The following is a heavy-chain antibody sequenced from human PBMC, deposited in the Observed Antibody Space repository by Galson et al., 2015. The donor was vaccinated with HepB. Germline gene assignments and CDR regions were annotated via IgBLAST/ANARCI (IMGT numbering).Heavy chain of an antibody. V-gene: IGHV3-48*01. CDR1: GFTFSSYS. CDR3: ARVIAAAASP. Sequence: SLRLSCAASGFTFSSYSMNWVRQAPGKGLEWVSYISSSSSTIYYADSMKGRFTISRDNAKNSLYLQMNSLRAEDTAVYYCARVIAAAASPWGQGTLVTVSS. J-gene: IGHJ5*02. CDR2: ISSSSSTI. D-gene: IGHD6-13*01.